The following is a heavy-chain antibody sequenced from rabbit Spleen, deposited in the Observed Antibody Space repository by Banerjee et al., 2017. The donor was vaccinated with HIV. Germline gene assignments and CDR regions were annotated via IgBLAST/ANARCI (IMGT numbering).Heavy chain of an antibody. CDR1: GFSFSNYG. CDR2: AYAGSSGGT. CDR3: ARGDASDTGYNL. V-gene: IGHV1S45*01. D-gene: IGHD1-1*01. Sequence: QEQLVESGGGLVTLGGSLKLTCKASGFSFSNYGISWVRQAPGKGLEWVACAYAGSSGGTYSATWAKGRFTISKTSSTTVTLQMNSLTAADTATYFCARGDASDTGYNLWGQGTLVTVS. J-gene: IGHJ4*01.